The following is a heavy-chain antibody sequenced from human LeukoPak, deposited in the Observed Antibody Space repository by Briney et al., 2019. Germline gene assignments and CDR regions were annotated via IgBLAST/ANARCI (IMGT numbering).Heavy chain of an antibody. V-gene: IGHV4-34*01. CDR3: ARGDRGYYDTYYYYAMDV. D-gene: IGHD3-22*01. CDR1: GGSFSGYY. Sequence: SETLSLTCAVYGGSFSGYYWGWIRQPPGKGLEWIGEINHSGSTNYNPSLKSRVTISADTSKNHFSLKLTSVTAADTAMYYCARGDRGYYDTYYYYAMDVWGQGTTVTVSS. J-gene: IGHJ6*02. CDR2: INHSGST.